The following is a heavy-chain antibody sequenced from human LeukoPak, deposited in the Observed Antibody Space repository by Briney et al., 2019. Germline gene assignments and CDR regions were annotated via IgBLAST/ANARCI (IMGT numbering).Heavy chain of an antibody. CDR2: IHPNSAAT. V-gene: IGHV1-2*06. CDR1: GYTFIDYY. CDR3: ARDLPSTSNWELDH. D-gene: IGHD7-27*01. J-gene: IGHJ4*02. Sequence: ASVKVSCKASGYTFIDYYIHWVRQAPGQGLEWMGRIHPNSAATEYAENFQGRVTMTRDTSISTAYMELSRVTSGDTAVYYCARDLPSTSNWELDHWGQGTLVTVSS.